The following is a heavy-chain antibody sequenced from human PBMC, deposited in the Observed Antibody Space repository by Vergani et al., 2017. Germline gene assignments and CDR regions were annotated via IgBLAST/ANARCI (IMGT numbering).Heavy chain of an antibody. D-gene: IGHD5-18*01. V-gene: IGHV4-39*01. J-gene: IGHJ6*03. CDR3: ARQNTAMVIYYYFYYMDV. Sequence: QLQLQESGPGLVKPSETLSLTCTVSGGSISSSNYYWGWIRQPPGKGLEWIGSIYYSGSSYYNTSLKSRVTISVDTSKNQFSLKLRSVTAADTAVYYCARQNTAMVIYYYFYYMDVWGKGTTVTVSS. CDR2: IYYSGSS. CDR1: GGSISSSNYY.